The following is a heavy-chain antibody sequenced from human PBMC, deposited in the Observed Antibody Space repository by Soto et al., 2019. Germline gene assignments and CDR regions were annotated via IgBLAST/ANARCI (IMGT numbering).Heavy chain of an antibody. CDR1: GFIFNSYD. Sequence: QVQLIEAGGGVVQPGRSLRLSCAASGFIFNSYDMHWVRQAPGKGLELVAFLSHDGSKRFYADSLKGRITMSRDNFNNTLYLEVHSLRPEDTAVYYCAKDLIGYCGGSTCNIFQSWGQGTLVTVSS. CDR3: AKDLIGYCGGSTCNIFQS. D-gene: IGHD2-2*01. J-gene: IGHJ4*02. V-gene: IGHV3-30*18. CDR2: LSHDGSKR.